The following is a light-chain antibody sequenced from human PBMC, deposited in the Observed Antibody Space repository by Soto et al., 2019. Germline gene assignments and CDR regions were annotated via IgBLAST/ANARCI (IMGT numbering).Light chain of an antibody. CDR2: GAS. CDR3: LQHNSFPPT. Sequence: DIQMTQSPSSLSASVGDRFTITCRASQGISNWLAWFQQKPGKVPKLLIYGASRLQSGVPSRFSGTGSGTEFTLTISSLQPEDFATYYCLQHNSFPPTFGQGTRLEIK. V-gene: IGKV1-17*03. CDR1: QGISNW. J-gene: IGKJ5*01.